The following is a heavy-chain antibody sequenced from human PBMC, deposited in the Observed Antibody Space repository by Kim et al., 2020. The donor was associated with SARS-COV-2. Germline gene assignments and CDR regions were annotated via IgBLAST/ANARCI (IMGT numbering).Heavy chain of an antibody. CDR1: GFSLNTSGVG. CDR2: IYWDDDK. CDR3: AHRGIVTSQPNY. Sequence: SGPTLVNPTQTLTLTCTFSGFSLNTSGVGVAWIRQPPGKALEWLALIYWDDDKRYSPSLKSRLTITKDTSKNQVVLTMTNMDPVDTATYYCAHRGIVTSQPNYWGQGTLVTVSS. D-gene: IGHD1-26*01. J-gene: IGHJ4*02. V-gene: IGHV2-5*02.